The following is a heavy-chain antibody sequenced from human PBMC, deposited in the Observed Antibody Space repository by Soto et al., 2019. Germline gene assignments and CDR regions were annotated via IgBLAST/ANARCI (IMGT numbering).Heavy chain of an antibody. D-gene: IGHD6-6*01. J-gene: IGHJ6*02. V-gene: IGHV1-69*13. CDR1: GGTFSSYA. Sequence: GASVKVSCKASGGTFSSYAISWVRQAPGQGLEWMGGIIPILGTANYAQKFQGRVTITADESTSTAYMELSSLRSEDTAVYYCARIEYSSSSPSAPYGMDVWGQGTTVTVSS. CDR3: ARIEYSSSSPSAPYGMDV. CDR2: IIPILGTA.